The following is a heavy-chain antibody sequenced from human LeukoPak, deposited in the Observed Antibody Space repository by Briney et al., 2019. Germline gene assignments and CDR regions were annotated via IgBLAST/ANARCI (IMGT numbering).Heavy chain of an antibody. D-gene: IGHD3-22*01. Sequence: SGGSLRLSCAASGFAFRDYYMSWIRQAPGKGLEWVSYISGSSRYTHYADSVKGRFTVSRDNAKNSLYLQMNSLRAEDTAVYYCTRGGPKYYYDSSAYYFPMDSWGQGTLVTVSS. CDR1: GFAFRDYY. CDR3: TRGGPKYYYDSSAYYFPMDS. CDR2: ISGSSRYT. V-gene: IGHV3-11*05. J-gene: IGHJ4*02.